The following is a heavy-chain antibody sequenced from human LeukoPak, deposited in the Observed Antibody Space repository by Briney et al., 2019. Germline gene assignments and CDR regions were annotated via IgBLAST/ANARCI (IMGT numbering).Heavy chain of an antibody. D-gene: IGHD3-16*02. Sequence: GGSLRLSCAASGFTFSSYAMSWVRQAPGKGLEWVSAISDSGGSTYYADSVKGRFTISRDNSKNTLYLQMNSLRAEDTAVYYCAKSKISVYDYVWGSYRVTFDCWGQGTLVTVSS. CDR2: ISDSGGST. CDR1: GFTFSSYA. J-gene: IGHJ4*02. V-gene: IGHV3-23*01. CDR3: AKSKISVYDYVWGSYRVTFDC.